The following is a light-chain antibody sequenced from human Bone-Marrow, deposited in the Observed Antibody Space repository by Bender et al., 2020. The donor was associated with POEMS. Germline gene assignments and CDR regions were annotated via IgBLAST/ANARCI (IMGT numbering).Light chain of an antibody. J-gene: IGLJ2*01. V-gene: IGLV1-44*01. CDR1: IGSNT. Sequence: IGSNTVNWYQQLPGTAPKVLRPSGVPDRFSGSKSGTSASLAISGLRSEDEGDYFCAAWDDSLSGFVVFGGGTKLTV. CDR3: AAWDDSLSGFVV.